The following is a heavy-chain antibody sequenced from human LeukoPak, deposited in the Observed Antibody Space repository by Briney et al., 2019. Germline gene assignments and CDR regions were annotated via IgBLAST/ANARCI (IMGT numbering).Heavy chain of an antibody. J-gene: IGHJ3*02. D-gene: IGHD2-15*01. CDR2: TSYDGSDK. CDR1: GFTFSGFA. Sequence: GGSLRLSCVASGFTFSGFAMHWVRQPPGKGLEWLAVTSYDGSDKYYADSVRGRFAISRDNSKNTVYLQMNSLRAEDTAVYYCARSGGPLDAFDIWGQGTMVTVSS. CDR3: ARSGGPLDAFDI. V-gene: IGHV3-30*03.